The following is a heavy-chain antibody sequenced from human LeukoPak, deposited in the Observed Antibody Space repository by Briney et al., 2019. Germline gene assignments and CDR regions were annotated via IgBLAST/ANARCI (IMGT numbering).Heavy chain of an antibody. J-gene: IGHJ3*02. D-gene: IGHD3-22*01. Sequence: ASVKVSCKASGYTFTRYYMYWVRQAPGQGLEWMGIINPSGGSTSYAQKFQGRVTMTRDMSTSTVYMELSSLKSEDTAVYYCARGPIYYYDSRGAFDIWGQGTMVTVSS. CDR1: GYTFTRYY. CDR2: INPSGGST. V-gene: IGHV1-46*01. CDR3: ARGPIYYYDSRGAFDI.